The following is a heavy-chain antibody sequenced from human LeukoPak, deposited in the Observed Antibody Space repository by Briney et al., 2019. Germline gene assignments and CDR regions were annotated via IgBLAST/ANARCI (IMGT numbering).Heavy chain of an antibody. J-gene: IGHJ4*02. V-gene: IGHV1-2*02. CDR2: INPNSGGT. CDR3: ARGVAEDIVVVPAAIHFDY. Sequence: ASVKVSCKASGYTFTSYYMHWVRQAPGQGLEWMGWINPNSGGTNYAQKFQGRVTMARDTSISTAYMELSRLRSDDTAVYYCARGVAEDIVVVPAAIHFDYWGQGTLVTVSS. D-gene: IGHD2-2*01. CDR1: GYTFTSYY.